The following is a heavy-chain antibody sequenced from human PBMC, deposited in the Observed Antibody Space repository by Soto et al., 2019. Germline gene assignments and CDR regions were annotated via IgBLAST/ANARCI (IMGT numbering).Heavy chain of an antibody. V-gene: IGHV4-30-4*01. J-gene: IGHJ5*02. CDR3: ARERPDGCRLDP. D-gene: IGHD6-19*01. CDR2: IYYSGST. Sequence: QVQLQESGPGLVKPSQTLSLTCTVSGGSISSGDYYWSWIRQPPGKGLEWIGYIYYSGSTYYNPSLESRVTISVDTSMSQFSLRLSSVTAADTAVDYCARERPDGCRLDPWGQGTLVTVSS. CDR1: GGSISSGDYY.